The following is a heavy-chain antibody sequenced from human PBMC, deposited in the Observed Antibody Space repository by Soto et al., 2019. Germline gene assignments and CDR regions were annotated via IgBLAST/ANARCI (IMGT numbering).Heavy chain of an antibody. CDR3: ARDLSKSSSFDY. Sequence: PGGSLRLSCAASGFTFSSYSMNWVRQAPGKGLEWVSSISSSSSYIYYADSVKGRFTISRDNAKNSLYLQMNSLRAEDTAVYYCARDLSKSSSFDYWGQGTLVTVSS. V-gene: IGHV3-21*01. CDR2: ISSSSSYI. D-gene: IGHD6-13*01. CDR1: GFTFSSYS. J-gene: IGHJ4*02.